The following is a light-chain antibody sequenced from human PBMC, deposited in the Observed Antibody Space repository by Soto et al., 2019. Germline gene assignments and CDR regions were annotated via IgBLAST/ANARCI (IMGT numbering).Light chain of an antibody. CDR2: DAS. CDR3: QQYNSWPET. Sequence: EIVMTQSPGTLSVSPGERATLFCRASQSARSSLAWYQQKPGQAPRLFIYDASTRATGIPARFSGSGSGTEFTLTISSLQSEDFAVYYCQQYNSWPETFGQGTKVDIK. CDR1: QSARSS. J-gene: IGKJ1*01. V-gene: IGKV3-15*01.